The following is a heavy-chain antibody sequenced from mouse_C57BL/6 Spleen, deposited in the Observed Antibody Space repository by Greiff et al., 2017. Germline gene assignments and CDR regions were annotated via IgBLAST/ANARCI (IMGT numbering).Heavy chain of an antibody. D-gene: IGHD2-3*01. CDR1: GFTFSSYA. CDR2: ISDGGSYT. V-gene: IGHV5-4*01. CDR3: ARDDDGLDY. Sequence: EVMLVESGGGLVKPGGSLKLSCAASGFTFSSYAMSWVRQTPEKRLEWVATISDGGSYTYYPDNVKGRFTISRDNAKNNLYLQMSHLKSEDTAMYYCARDDDGLDYWGQGTTLTVSS. J-gene: IGHJ2*01.